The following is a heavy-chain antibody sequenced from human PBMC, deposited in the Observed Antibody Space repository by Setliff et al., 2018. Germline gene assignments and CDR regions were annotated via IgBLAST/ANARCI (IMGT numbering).Heavy chain of an antibody. Sequence: PSVTLSLTCTVPGDSISSFSYYWGWIRQPPGKGLEWVGTIYDSGKTYYNPSLKSRVSISVDTSKNQFSLKLNSVTAADTGVYYCASCRFQVPYNYWGQGALVTVSS. V-gene: IGHV4-39*01. D-gene: IGHD3-16*01. CDR1: GDSISSFSYY. J-gene: IGHJ4*02. CDR3: ASCRFQVPYNY. CDR2: IYDSGKT.